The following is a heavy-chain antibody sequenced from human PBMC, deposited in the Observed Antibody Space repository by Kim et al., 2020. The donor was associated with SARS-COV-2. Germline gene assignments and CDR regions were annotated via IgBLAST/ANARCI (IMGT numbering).Heavy chain of an antibody. J-gene: IGHJ4*02. Sequence: ASVKVSCKASGYTFTYYAIHWVRQAPGQRLECMGWINAGSGNTKYSQKFQGRVTITRDTSANTAYMELSSLRSEDTAVYYCARGGYSTGYYFQYDYWGQGTLVTVSS. V-gene: IGHV1-3*01. CDR1: GYTFTYYA. D-gene: IGHD3-22*01. CDR3: ARGGYSTGYYFQYDY. CDR2: INAGSGNT.